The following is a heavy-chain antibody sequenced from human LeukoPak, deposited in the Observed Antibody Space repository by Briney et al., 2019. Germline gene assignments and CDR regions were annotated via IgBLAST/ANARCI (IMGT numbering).Heavy chain of an antibody. CDR1: GFTFSSYA. CDR2: ISYDGSNK. J-gene: IGHJ6*02. CDR3: AGDRIVATSRLGYYYGMDV. Sequence: GGSLRLSCAASGFTFSSYAMHWVRQAPGKGLEWVAVISYDGSNKYYADSVKGRFTISRDNSKNTLYLQMNSLRAEDTAVYYCAGDRIVATSRLGYYYGMDVWGQGTTVTVSS. D-gene: IGHD5-12*01. V-gene: IGHV3-30-3*01.